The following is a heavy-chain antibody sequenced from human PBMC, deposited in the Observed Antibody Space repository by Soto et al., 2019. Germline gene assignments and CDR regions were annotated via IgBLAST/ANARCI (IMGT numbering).Heavy chain of an antibody. D-gene: IGHD6-13*01. CDR1: GFTFSSYA. V-gene: IGHV3-30-3*01. CDR3: ARGYSCSSAAFDH. Sequence: QVQLVESGGGVVQPGRSLRLSCAASGFTFSSYAMHWVRQAPGKGLEWVAVISYDASNKYYADSVKGRFTISRDNSKNTLYLQLNSLRAEDRAVYYCARGYSCSSAAFDHWGQGTLVTVSS. CDR2: ISYDASNK. J-gene: IGHJ4*02.